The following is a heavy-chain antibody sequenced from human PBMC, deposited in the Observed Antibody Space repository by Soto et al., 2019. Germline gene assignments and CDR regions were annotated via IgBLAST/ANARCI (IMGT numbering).Heavy chain of an antibody. J-gene: IGHJ6*02. Sequence: SETLSLTCAVSGGSISSGGYSWSWILQPPGKGLEWIGYIYHSGSTYYNPSLKSRVTISVDRSKNQFSLKLSSVTAAGTAVYYCARAPVTMVRGVIEGYHYGMDVWGQGTKVTVSS. CDR3: ARAPVTMVRGVIEGYHYGMDV. CDR2: IYHSGST. CDR1: GGSISSGGYS. V-gene: IGHV4-30-2*01. D-gene: IGHD3-10*01.